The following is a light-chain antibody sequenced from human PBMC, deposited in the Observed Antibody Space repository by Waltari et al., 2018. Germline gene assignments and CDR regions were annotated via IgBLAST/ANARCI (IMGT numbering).Light chain of an antibody. CDR1: QTLNNNY. CDR2: GAS. Sequence: EIVLTQSPGTLSLSAGERATLSCKASQTLNNNYLAWYQQKPGQSPRLLIFGASKRATGIPDRFSGSGSGTDFTLTISRLETEDFAMYYCQQYGSSPYSFSQGARVEIK. CDR3: QQYGSSPYS. V-gene: IGKV3-20*01. J-gene: IGKJ2*01.